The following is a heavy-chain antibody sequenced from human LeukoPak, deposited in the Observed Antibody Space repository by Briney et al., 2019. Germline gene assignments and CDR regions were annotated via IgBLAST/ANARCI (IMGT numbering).Heavy chain of an antibody. CDR1: GFTFSSYS. J-gene: IGHJ4*02. CDR2: IKQDGSEK. V-gene: IGHV3-7*01. CDR3: ARAYYDFWSGHPHYFDY. D-gene: IGHD3-3*01. Sequence: PGGSLRLSCAASGFTFSSYSMNWVRQAPGKGLEWVANIKQDGSEKYYVDSVKGRFTISRDNAKNSLYLQMNSLRAEDTAVYYCARAYYDFWSGHPHYFDYWGQGTLVTVSS.